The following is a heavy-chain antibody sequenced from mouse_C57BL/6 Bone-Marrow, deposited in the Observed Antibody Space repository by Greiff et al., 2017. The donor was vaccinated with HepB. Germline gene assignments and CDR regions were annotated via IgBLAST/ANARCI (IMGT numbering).Heavy chain of an antibody. CDR2: IDPSDSYI. D-gene: IGHD4-1*01. Sequence: VQLQQPGAELVMPGASVKLSCKASGYTFTSYWMHWVKQRPGQGLEWIGEIDPSDSYINYNQKFKGKSTLTVDKSPSTAYMQLSSLTSEDSAVYYCARLITGTWRDYAMDYWGQGTSVTVSS. J-gene: IGHJ4*01. CDR3: ARLITGTWRDYAMDY. CDR1: GYTFTSYW. V-gene: IGHV1-69*01.